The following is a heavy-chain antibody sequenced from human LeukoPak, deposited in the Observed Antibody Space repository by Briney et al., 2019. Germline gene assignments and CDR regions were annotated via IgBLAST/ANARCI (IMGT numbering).Heavy chain of an antibody. J-gene: IGHJ4*02. Sequence: QPGVSLRLSCAASGFSFSTYPMSWVRQTPGKGLEWVSAINQNGDGTHYADSVKGRFTISRDNSKNTLYLQMNSLRAEDTAVYYCVREAPYYFDYWGQGTLVTVSS. CDR3: VREAPYYFDY. CDR2: INQNGDGT. V-gene: IGHV3-23*01. D-gene: IGHD3-16*01. CDR1: GFSFSTYP.